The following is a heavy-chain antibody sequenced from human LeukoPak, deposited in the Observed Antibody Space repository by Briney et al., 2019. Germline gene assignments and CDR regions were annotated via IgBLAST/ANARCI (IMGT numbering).Heavy chain of an antibody. D-gene: IGHD4-11*01. J-gene: IGHJ3*02. Sequence: ASVKVSCKASGYTFTSYDINWVRQATGQGLEWMGWMNPNSGNTGYAQKFQGRVTMTRNTSISTAYMELSSLRAEDTALYYCAKDMQAYRPLAFDIWGQGTMVTVSS. V-gene: IGHV1-8*01. CDR1: GYTFTSYD. CDR2: MNPNSGNT. CDR3: AKDMQAYRPLAFDI.